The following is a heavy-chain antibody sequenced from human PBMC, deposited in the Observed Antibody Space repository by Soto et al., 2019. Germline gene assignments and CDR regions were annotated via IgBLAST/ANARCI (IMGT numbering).Heavy chain of an antibody. V-gene: IGHV3-23*01. D-gene: IGHD4-4*01. Sequence: EVQLLESGGGLVQPGGSLRLSCAASGFTFSSYGMDWVRQAPGKGLEWVSAISASGGNTYYADSVKGRFTISRDNSKNTLFLQMNSLRAEDTAVYYCAKELVHSKPFDYWGQGTLFTVSS. CDR2: ISASGGNT. J-gene: IGHJ4*02. CDR3: AKELVHSKPFDY. CDR1: GFTFSSYG.